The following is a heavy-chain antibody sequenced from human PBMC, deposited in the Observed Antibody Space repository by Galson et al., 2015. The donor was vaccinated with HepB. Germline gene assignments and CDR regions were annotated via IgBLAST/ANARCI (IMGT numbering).Heavy chain of an antibody. V-gene: IGHV3-7*01. CDR2: INEDGSEK. CDR3: ARGTRGTPGIDY. CDR1: EFTFSNYW. D-gene: IGHD1/OR15-1a*01. Sequence: SLRLSCAASEFTFSNYWMAWVRQAPGKGLEWVGDINEDGSEKKYVDSVKGRFIISRDNAKNLLEFQMNSLRVEDTAVYFCARGTRGTPGIDYWGQGTLVTVSS. J-gene: IGHJ4*02.